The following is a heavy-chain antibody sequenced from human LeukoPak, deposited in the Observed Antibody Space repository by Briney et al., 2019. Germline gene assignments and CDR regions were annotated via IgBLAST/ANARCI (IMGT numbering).Heavy chain of an antibody. Sequence: PSETLSLTCAVYGGSFSGYYWSWIRQPPGKGLEWIGEINHSGSTNYNPSLKSRVTISVDTSKNQFSLKLSSVTAADTAVYYCARGGYSYKMGAPRSAFDIRGQGTMVTVSS. CDR3: ARGGYSYKMGAPRSAFDI. J-gene: IGHJ3*02. V-gene: IGHV4-34*01. CDR1: GGSFSGYY. D-gene: IGHD5-18*01. CDR2: INHSGST.